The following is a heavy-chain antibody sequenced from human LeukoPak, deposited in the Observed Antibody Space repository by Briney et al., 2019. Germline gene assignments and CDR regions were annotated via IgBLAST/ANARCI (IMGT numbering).Heavy chain of an antibody. CDR1: GYTFTSYG. V-gene: IGHV1-18*01. CDR3: ARAAGGSYYYYYYYMDV. Sequence: ASVKVSCKASGYTFTSYGISWVRQAPGQGLEWMGWISAYNGNTNYAQKLQGRVTMTTDTSTSTAYMELRSLRSDDTAVYYCARAAGGSYYYYYYYMDVWDKGTTVTISS. J-gene: IGHJ6*03. CDR2: ISAYNGNT. D-gene: IGHD1-26*01.